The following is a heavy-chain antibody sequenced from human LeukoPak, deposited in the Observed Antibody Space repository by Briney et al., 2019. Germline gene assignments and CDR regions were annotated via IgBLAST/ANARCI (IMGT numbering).Heavy chain of an antibody. CDR3: ARGDCYDSSGYYSFSNWFDP. D-gene: IGHD3-22*01. V-gene: IGHV4-4*07. CDR1: GGSISSYF. CDR2: IYTSGST. J-gene: IGHJ5*02. Sequence: SETLSLTCTVSGGSISSYFWSWIRQPAGKGLEWIGRIYTSGSTNYNPSLKSRVTISVDTSKNQFSLKLSSVTAADTAVYYCARGDCYDSSGYYSFSNWFDPWGQGTLVTVSS.